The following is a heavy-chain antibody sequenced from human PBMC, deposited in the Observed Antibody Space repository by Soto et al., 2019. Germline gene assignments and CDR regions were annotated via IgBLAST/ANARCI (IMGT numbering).Heavy chain of an antibody. V-gene: IGHV1-69*13. CDR1: RGTFSSYS. CDR3: ASGRVFCDY. J-gene: IGHJ4*02. Sequence: SVKVSCKASRGTFSSYSISWVRQAPGKGLEWMGGSLPIFGTADYAQKFQGRVTITGDESTSTAYMELSRLRSEDTAVYYCASGRVFCDYWGQGTLVTVSS. D-gene: IGHD3-10*02. CDR2: SLPIFGTA.